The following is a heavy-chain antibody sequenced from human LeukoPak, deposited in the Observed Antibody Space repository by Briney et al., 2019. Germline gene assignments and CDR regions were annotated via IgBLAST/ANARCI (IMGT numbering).Heavy chain of an antibody. V-gene: IGHV6-1*01. CDR3: ARARYYDSRGSYYYGLDV. CDR2: TYYRSKWYN. D-gene: IGHD3-22*01. CDR1: VDSLSGNTAA. Sequence: SQTLSHTCAISVDSLSGNTAAWEWIRHSPSRGLEWLGRTYYRSKWYNDYGLSVKSRIAINPDTSKNQISLQLNSVPPEDTAVYYCARARYYDSRGSYYYGLDVWGQGTTVTVSS. J-gene: IGHJ6*02.